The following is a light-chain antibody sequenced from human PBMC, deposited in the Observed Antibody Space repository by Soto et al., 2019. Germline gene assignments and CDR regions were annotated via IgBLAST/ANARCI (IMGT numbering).Light chain of an antibody. CDR3: CSYARNYVYV. CDR1: SSDVGGYDV. Sequence: QSALTQPRSVSGSPGQSVTISCTGSSSDVGGYDVVSWYQQHPGKAPKLLIYDVTKRPSGVPDRFSASKSRNTASLTISGLQSGDKAVYFCCSYARNYVYVFGTGTKLTV. V-gene: IGLV2-11*01. J-gene: IGLJ1*01. CDR2: DVT.